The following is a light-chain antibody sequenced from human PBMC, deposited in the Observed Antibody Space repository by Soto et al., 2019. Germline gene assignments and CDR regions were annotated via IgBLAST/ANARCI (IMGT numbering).Light chain of an antibody. CDR3: QQRSSSPRA. Sequence: ELVLTQSPATLSLSPGERATLSCRASQSVTTYLVWYQQKPGQAPRLLIYDASKRATGIPDKFSGSGSGTDFTLTISSLEPEDFAVYYCQQRSSSPRAFGGGTKVELK. J-gene: IGKJ4*01. CDR1: QSVTTY. CDR2: DAS. V-gene: IGKV3-11*01.